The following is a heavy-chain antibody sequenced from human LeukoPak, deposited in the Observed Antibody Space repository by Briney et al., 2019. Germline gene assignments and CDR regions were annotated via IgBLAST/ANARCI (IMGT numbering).Heavy chain of an antibody. CDR3: ARASRDGYNQNFDH. V-gene: IGHV5-51*01. Sequence: GESLKISCKGSGYSFTSYWIAWVRQMPGKGLEWMGIIYPGGSETRYDPSFQGQVTISADRSTSTAYLQWSSLRASDTAMYYCARASRDGYNQNFDHWGQGTLVTVSS. CDR1: GYSFTSYW. J-gene: IGHJ4*02. D-gene: IGHD5-24*01. CDR2: IYPGGSET.